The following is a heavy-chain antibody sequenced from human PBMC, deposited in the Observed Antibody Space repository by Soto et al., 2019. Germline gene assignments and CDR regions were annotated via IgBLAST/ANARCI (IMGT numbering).Heavy chain of an antibody. V-gene: IGHV4-34*01. J-gene: IGHJ4*02. CDR1: GQSFSGHS. Sequence: QVQLQQWGAGLVKPSETLSLSCAVYGQSFSGHSWAWIRQPPGKGLEWIGEISESGSTYYNPSLKSRVTISKDTSKNQFSLKLNSVTAADTAAYFCARGSGIVALPGELEDVNYDCWGQGTLVNVSS. CDR2: ISESGST. D-gene: IGHD1-1*01. CDR3: ARGSGIVALPGELEDVNYDC.